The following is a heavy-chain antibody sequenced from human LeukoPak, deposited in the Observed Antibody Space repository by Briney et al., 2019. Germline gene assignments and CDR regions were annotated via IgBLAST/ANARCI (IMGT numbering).Heavy chain of an antibody. D-gene: IGHD3-9*01. CDR2: ISGSGGST. V-gene: IGHV3-23*01. Sequence: GESLRLSCAASGFTFSSYAMSWVRQTPGKGLEWVSAISGSGGSTYYADSVKGRFTISRDNSKNTLYLQMNSLRAEDTAVYYCAKAPHDIMHWYFDLWGRGTLVTVSS. CDR3: AKAPHDIMHWYFDL. CDR1: GFTFSSYA. J-gene: IGHJ2*01.